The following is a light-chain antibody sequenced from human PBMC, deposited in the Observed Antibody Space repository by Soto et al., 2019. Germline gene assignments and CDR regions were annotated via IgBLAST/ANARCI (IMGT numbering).Light chain of an antibody. J-gene: IGKJ5*01. CDR2: GAS. V-gene: IGKV3-20*01. CDR3: QQYLSSPIT. Sequence: EIVLTQSPGTLSLSPGERAILSCRASQSVSTSQLAWHHQKPGQAPRRLIYGASTRATGIPDRFSGSGSGTAFTLSISRLEPEDFAVYYCQQYLSSPITFGQGTRLEIK. CDR1: QSVSTSQ.